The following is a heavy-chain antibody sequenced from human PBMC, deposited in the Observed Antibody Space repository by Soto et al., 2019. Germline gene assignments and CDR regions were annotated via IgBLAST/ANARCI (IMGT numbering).Heavy chain of an antibody. J-gene: IGHJ6*02. CDR1: GYSFTSYW. Sequence: PGESLKISCKGSGYSFTSYWIGWVRQMPGKGLEWMGIIYPGDSDTRYSPSFQGQVTISADKSISTAYLQWSSLKASDTAMYYCARHSGYSSGWSPYYYYYGMAFWGQGTTVTVSS. CDR3: ARHSGYSSGWSPYYYYYGMAF. CDR2: IYPGDSDT. V-gene: IGHV5-51*01. D-gene: IGHD6-19*01.